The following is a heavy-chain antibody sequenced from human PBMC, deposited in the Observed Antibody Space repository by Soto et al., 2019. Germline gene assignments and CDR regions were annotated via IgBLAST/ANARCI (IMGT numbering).Heavy chain of an antibody. V-gene: IGHV1-18*04. Sequence: QVHLVQSASEVKKPGASVKVSCEASGYIFTSYGITWVRQAPGQGLEWMGWINPTNGNANYAQKFQGRFTMTTDTSRTTAYLEMTSLRSDDTSVYYCARDQCHWSGLSYWGQGTLVTVSS. CDR3: ARDQCHWSGLSY. J-gene: IGHJ4*02. CDR2: INPTNGNA. D-gene: IGHD3-3*01. CDR1: GYIFTSYG.